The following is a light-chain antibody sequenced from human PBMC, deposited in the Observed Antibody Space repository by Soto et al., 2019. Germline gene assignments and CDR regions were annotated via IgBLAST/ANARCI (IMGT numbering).Light chain of an antibody. J-gene: IGKJ2*01. CDR2: DAS. CDR1: QSISSW. Sequence: DIQMTQSPSTLSASVGDRVTITCRASQSISSWLAWYQQKPGKAPKLLTYDASSLESGVPSRFSGSGSGTEFSLTISCLQPDDFATYYGQQYYSYLYTFGQGIKLEIK. V-gene: IGKV1-5*01. CDR3: QQYYSYLYT.